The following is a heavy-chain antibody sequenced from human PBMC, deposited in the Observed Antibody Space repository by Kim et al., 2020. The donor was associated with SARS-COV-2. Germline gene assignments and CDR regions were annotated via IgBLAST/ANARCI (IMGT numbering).Heavy chain of an antibody. V-gene: IGHV1-69*13. Sequence: SVKVSCKASGGTFSSYAISWVRQAPGQGLEWMGGIIPIFGTANYAQKFQGRVTITADESTSTAYMELSSLRSEDTAVYYCARIYPYITMVRGVRVYYYYGMDVWGQGTTVTVSS. J-gene: IGHJ6*02. CDR2: IIPIFGTA. CDR1: GGTFSSYA. CDR3: ARIYPYITMVRGVRVYYYYGMDV. D-gene: IGHD3-10*01.